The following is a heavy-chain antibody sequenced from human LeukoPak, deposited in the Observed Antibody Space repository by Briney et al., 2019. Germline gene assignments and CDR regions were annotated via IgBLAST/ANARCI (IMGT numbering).Heavy chain of an antibody. CDR2: ISSSGSTI. CDR3: AKDLATVTTAVDY. Sequence: GGSLRLSCAASGFTFSDYYMSWIRQAPGKGLEWVSYISSSGSTIYYADSVKGRFTISRDNSKNTLYLQMNSLRAEDTAVYNCAKDLATVTTAVDYWGQGTLVTVSS. J-gene: IGHJ4*02. V-gene: IGHV3-11*01. D-gene: IGHD4-17*01. CDR1: GFTFSDYY.